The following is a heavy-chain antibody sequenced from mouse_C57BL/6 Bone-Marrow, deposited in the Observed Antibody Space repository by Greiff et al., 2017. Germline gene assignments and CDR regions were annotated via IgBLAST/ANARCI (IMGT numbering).Heavy chain of an antibody. Sequence: VKLQQSGAELVRPGASVTLSCKASGYTFTDYEMHWVKQTPVHGLEWIGAIDPETGGTAYNQKFKGKAILTADKSSSTAYMELRSLTSEDSAVYYCTRAYYGNNYYAMDYWGQGTSVTVSS. V-gene: IGHV1-15*01. CDR1: GYTFTDYE. D-gene: IGHD2-10*01. J-gene: IGHJ4*01. CDR3: TRAYYGNNYYAMDY. CDR2: IDPETGGT.